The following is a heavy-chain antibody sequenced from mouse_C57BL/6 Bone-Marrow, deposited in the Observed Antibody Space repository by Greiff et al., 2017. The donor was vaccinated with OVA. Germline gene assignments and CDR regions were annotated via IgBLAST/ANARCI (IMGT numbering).Heavy chain of an antibody. V-gene: IGHV5-4*01. CDR2: ISDGGSYT. CDR3: ARDGVRYYAMDY. D-gene: IGHD2-14*01. CDR1: GFTFSSYA. J-gene: IGHJ4*01. Sequence: EVKLVESGGGLVKPGGSLKLSCAASGFTFSSYAMSWVRQTPEKRLEWVATISDGGSYTYYPDNVKGRFTISRDNAKNNLYLQMSHLKSEDTAMYYCARDGVRYYAMDYWGQGTSVTVSS.